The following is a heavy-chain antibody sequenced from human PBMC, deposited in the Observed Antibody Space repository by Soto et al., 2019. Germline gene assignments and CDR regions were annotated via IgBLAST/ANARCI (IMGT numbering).Heavy chain of an antibody. D-gene: IGHD3-10*01. Sequence: SETLSLTCTVSGGSSSSGGYYWSWIRQHPGKGLEWIGYIYYSGSTYYNPSLKSRVTISVDTSKNQFSLKLSSVTAADTAVYYCARVHGSGSYHYYYYYYMDVWGKGTTVTVSS. CDR2: IYYSGST. V-gene: IGHV4-31*03. CDR1: GGSSSSGGYY. CDR3: ARVHGSGSYHYYYYYYMDV. J-gene: IGHJ6*03.